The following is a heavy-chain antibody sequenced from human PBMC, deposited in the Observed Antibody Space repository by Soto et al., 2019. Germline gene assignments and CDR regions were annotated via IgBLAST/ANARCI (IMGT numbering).Heavy chain of an antibody. J-gene: IGHJ4*02. CDR3: ARGYVGSWAHFDY. V-gene: IGHV3-11*01. CDR1: GFTFSDYY. Sequence: GGSLRLSCAGSGFTFSDYYMSWIRQAPGQGLEWVSYMSSSGVTVFYADSVKGRFTISRDNSKNMLLLQLNTLRADDTAVYFCARGYVGSWAHFDYWGQGTQVTVSS. CDR2: MSSSGVTV. D-gene: IGHD2-15*01.